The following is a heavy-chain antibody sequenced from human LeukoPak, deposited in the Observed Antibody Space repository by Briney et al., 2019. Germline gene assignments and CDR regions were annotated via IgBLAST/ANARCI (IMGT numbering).Heavy chain of an antibody. CDR3: ARDRGCTNGVCPLGGDYFDY. D-gene: IGHD2-8*01. CDR1: GYTFTGYY. J-gene: IGHJ4*02. Sequence: GASVKVSCKASGYTFTGYYMHWVRQAPGQGLEWMGWINPNSGGTNYAQKFQGWVTMTRDTSISTAYMELSRLRSDDTAVYYCARDRGCTNGVCPLGGDYFDYWGQGTLVTVSS. V-gene: IGHV1-2*04. CDR2: INPNSGGT.